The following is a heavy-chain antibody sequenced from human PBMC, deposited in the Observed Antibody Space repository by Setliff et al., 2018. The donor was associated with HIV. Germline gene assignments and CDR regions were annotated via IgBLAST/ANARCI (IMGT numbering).Heavy chain of an antibody. D-gene: IGHD2-21*01. V-gene: IGHV4-39*01. CDR3: ARQVTVVGYFETAAGSFNY. J-gene: IGHJ4*02. CDR1: AGSIGSSTYY. Sequence: SETLSLTCTVSAGSIGSSTYYWAWIRQPPGKGLEWIGTIYYSGSTYYNPSLRSRVTISTDTSKNQFSLKVRSVTAADTAVYYCARQVTVVGYFETAAGSFNYWGPGTLVTVS. CDR2: IYYSGST.